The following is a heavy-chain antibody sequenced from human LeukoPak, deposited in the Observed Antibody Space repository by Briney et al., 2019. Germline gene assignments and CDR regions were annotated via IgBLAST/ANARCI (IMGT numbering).Heavy chain of an antibody. CDR3: ARFSGDYHNWFDP. CDR1: GGSISSYY. CDR2: IYYSGST. V-gene: IGHV4-59*08. J-gene: IGHJ5*02. D-gene: IGHD4-17*01. Sequence: SETLSLTCTVSGGSISSYYWSWIRQPPGNGLEWIGYIYYSGSTNYNPSLKSRVTISVDTSKNQFSLKLSSVTAADTAVYYCARFSGDYHNWFDPWGQGTLVTVSS.